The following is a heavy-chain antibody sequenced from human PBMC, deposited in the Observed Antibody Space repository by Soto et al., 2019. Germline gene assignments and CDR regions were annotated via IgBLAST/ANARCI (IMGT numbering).Heavy chain of an antibody. D-gene: IGHD4-4*01. Sequence: ASVKVSCKASGITFSTYAIHWVRQAPGQRLEWMGWINAGNGNTKYSQKFQGRVTITRDTSASTAYMELSSLRSEDTAVYYCASSYSNYALIDYYYYGMDVWGQGTTVTVS. CDR2: INAGNGNT. CDR1: GITFSTYA. J-gene: IGHJ6*02. CDR3: ASSYSNYALIDYYYYGMDV. V-gene: IGHV1-3*01.